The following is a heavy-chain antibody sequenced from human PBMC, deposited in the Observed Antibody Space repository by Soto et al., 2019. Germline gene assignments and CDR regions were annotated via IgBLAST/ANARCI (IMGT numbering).Heavy chain of an antibody. J-gene: IGHJ4*02. CDR2: IYTSGST. D-gene: IGHD3-9*01. CDR3: AREPNFGAVRYIDSCGGYYAY. Sequence: MPLTTPVSEVSIVGLYWRRIRPKAGKGLEWIGRIYTSGSTNYNPSLKSRVTMAVDTSKNQVALKMSSVTAADTAVYYCAREPNFGAVRYIDSCGGYYAYRVQG. CDR1: EVSIVGLY. V-gene: IGHV4-4*07.